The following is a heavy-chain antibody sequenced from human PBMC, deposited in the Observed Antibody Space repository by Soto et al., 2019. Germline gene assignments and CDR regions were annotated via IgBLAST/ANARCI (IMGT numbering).Heavy chain of an antibody. Sequence: QVRLVQSGAEVKKPGSSVKVSCKASGGTFSNYAITWLRLAPGQGLEWLGGIIPVFGTVNYAQKFQGRVTITADESTSTAYMELNRLRSEDTAVYYCARDNPYTHSFGTWFDPWGQGTLVIVS. D-gene: IGHD5-18*01. V-gene: IGHV1-69*01. CDR3: ARDNPYTHSFGTWFDP. J-gene: IGHJ5*02. CDR2: IIPVFGTV. CDR1: GGTFSNYA.